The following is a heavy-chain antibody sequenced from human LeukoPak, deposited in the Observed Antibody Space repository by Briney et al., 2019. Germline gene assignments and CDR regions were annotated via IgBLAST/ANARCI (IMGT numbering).Heavy chain of an antibody. Sequence: TSETLSLTCTVSGGSISSYYWSWIRQPPGKGLEWIGYIYSSGSTNYNPSLKSRVTMSVDTSKNQFSLTLSSVTAADTAVYYCARRYCSGRSCYSGLDYWGQGTPVTVSS. J-gene: IGHJ4*02. CDR2: IYSSGST. D-gene: IGHD2-15*01. V-gene: IGHV4-59*01. CDR3: ARRYCSGRSCYSGLDY. CDR1: GGSISSYY.